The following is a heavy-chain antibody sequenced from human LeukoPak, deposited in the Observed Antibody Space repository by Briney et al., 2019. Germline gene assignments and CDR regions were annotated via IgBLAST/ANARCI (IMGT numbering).Heavy chain of an antibody. J-gene: IGHJ5*02. D-gene: IGHD3-3*01. V-gene: IGHV1-2*02. Sequence: GASVKVSCKASGYTFTGYYMHWVRQAPGQGLEWMGWINPNSGGTNYAQKSQGRVTMTRDTSISTAYMELSRLRSDDTAVYYCARGSGYDFWSGTNWFDPWGQGTLVTVSS. CDR3: ARGSGYDFWSGTNWFDP. CDR1: GYTFTGYY. CDR2: INPNSGGT.